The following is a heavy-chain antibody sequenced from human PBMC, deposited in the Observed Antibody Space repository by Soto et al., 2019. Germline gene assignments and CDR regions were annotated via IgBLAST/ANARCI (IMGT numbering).Heavy chain of an antibody. Sequence: SVKVSCKASGGSFSSHAISWVRQAPGQGLEWMGGITPIFGTANYAQKFQGRVTITADESTSTAYMELSSLRSEDTAVYYCARGPGGSPYCGGDCYLDYYGMDVWGQGTTVTVSS. CDR2: ITPIFGTA. CDR1: GGSFSSHA. CDR3: ARGPGGSPYCGGDCYLDYYGMDV. D-gene: IGHD2-21*02. V-gene: IGHV1-69*13. J-gene: IGHJ6*02.